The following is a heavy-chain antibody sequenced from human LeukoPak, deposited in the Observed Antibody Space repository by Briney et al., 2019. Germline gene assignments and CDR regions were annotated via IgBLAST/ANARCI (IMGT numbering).Heavy chain of an antibody. CDR3: ASLGTLVP. J-gene: IGHJ5*02. Sequence: GRSLRLSCAASGFTFSSYAMHWVRQAPGKGLVWVSRINTDGSITTYADSVKGRFTISRDNAKNTLYLQMNSLRDEDTAVYYCASLGTLVPWGQGTLVTVSS. CDR1: GFTFSSYA. CDR2: INTDGSIT. V-gene: IGHV3-74*01. D-gene: IGHD3-9*01.